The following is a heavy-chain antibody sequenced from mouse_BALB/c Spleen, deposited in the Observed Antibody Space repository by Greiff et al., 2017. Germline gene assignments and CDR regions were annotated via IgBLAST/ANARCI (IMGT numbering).Heavy chain of an antibody. CDR1: GYSITSGYY. CDR2: ISYDGSN. D-gene: IGHD1-1*01. Sequence: EVKLQESGPGLVKPSQSLSLTCSVTGYSITSGYYWNWIRQFPGNKLEWMGYISYDGSNNYNPSLKNRISITRDTSKNQFFLKLNSVTTEDTATYYCARGDYYGSSLWFAYWGQGTLVTVSA. J-gene: IGHJ3*01. V-gene: IGHV3-6*02. CDR3: ARGDYYGSSLWFAY.